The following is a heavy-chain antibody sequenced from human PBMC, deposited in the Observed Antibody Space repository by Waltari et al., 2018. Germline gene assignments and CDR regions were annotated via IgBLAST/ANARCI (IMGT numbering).Heavy chain of an antibody. CDR1: GYTFTSYD. J-gene: IGHJ4*02. CDR3: ARGPRYCSGGSCYSPHFDY. Sequence: QVQLVQSGAEVKKPGASVKVSCKASGYTFTSYDINWVRQATGQGLEWMGWMNPNSGNTGYAQKFQGRVTITRNTSISTAYMELSSLRSEDTAVYYCARGPRYCSGGSCYSPHFDYWGQGTLVTVSS. V-gene: IGHV1-8*03. D-gene: IGHD2-15*01. CDR2: MNPNSGNT.